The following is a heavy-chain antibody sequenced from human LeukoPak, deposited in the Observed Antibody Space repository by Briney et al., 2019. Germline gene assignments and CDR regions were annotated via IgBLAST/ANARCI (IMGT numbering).Heavy chain of an antibody. D-gene: IGHD3-16*01. CDR3: AREGLTARDAFDI. CDR1: GFTFSTYP. J-gene: IGHJ3*02. V-gene: IGHV3-30-3*01. Sequence: GGSLRLSCAASGFTFSTYPMHWVRQAPGKGLEWVAVISYDGSNKYYADSVKGRFTISRDNSKNTLYLQMNSLRDEDTAVYYCAREGLTARDAFDIWGQGPMHSVSS. CDR2: ISYDGSNK.